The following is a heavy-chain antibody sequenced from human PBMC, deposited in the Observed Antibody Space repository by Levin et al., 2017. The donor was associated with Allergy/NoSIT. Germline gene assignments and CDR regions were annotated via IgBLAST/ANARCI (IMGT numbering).Heavy chain of an antibody. CDR2: ISSNGGST. CDR3: VKQSRASSGYYRFWDY. CDR1: GFTFSSYA. Sequence: GGSLRLSCSASGFTFSSYAMHWVRQAPGKGLEYVSAISSNGGSTYYADSVKGRFTISRDNSKNTLYLQMSSLRAEDTAVYYCVKQSRASSGYYRFWDYWGQGTLVTVSS. J-gene: IGHJ4*02. V-gene: IGHV3-64D*06. D-gene: IGHD3-22*01.